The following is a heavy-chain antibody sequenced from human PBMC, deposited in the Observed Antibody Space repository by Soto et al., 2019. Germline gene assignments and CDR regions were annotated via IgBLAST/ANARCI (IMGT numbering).Heavy chain of an antibody. V-gene: IGHV4-4*02. D-gene: IGHD2-2*01. J-gene: IGHJ5*02. Sequence: QVQLQESGPGLVKPSETLSFTCAVSGGSISSSNWWHWVRQPPGKGLEWIGEIHHSGTTNYNPSLKSRVAISVDKSKNQFSLKLNSVTAADTAVYYCARVRQYCSATSCYLDPWGQGTLVTVSS. CDR1: GGSISSSNW. CDR3: ARVRQYCSATSCYLDP. CDR2: IHHSGTT.